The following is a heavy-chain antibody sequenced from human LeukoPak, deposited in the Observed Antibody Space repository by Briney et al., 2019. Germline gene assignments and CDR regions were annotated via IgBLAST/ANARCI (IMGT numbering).Heavy chain of an antibody. CDR3: ARGRRYYDFWSGYYPSDEDYYYYYGMDV. CDR1: GGSFSGYY. Sequence: SETLSLTCAVYGGSFSGYYWSWIRQPPGKGLEWIGEINHSGSTNYNPSLKNRVTISVDTSKNQFSLKLSSVTAADTAVYYCARGRRYYDFWSGYYPSDEDYYYYYGMDVWGQGTTVTVSS. D-gene: IGHD3-3*01. CDR2: INHSGST. V-gene: IGHV4-34*01. J-gene: IGHJ6*02.